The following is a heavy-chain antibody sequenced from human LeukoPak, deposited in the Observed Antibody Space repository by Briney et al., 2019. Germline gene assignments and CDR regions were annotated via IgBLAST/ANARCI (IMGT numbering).Heavy chain of an antibody. Sequence: ASVKVSCKASGYTFTSHDINWVRQATGQGLEWMGWMNPNSGNTGYAQKLQGRVTMTRNTSISTAYMEPRSLRSEDTAVYYCARGMVRGVVGDAFDIWGQGTMVTVSS. J-gene: IGHJ3*02. CDR2: MNPNSGNT. V-gene: IGHV1-8*01. CDR3: ARGMVRGVVGDAFDI. D-gene: IGHD3-10*01. CDR1: GYTFTSHD.